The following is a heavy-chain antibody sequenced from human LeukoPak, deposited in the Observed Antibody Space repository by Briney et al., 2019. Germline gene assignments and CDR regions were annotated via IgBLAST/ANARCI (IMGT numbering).Heavy chain of an antibody. CDR1: GFTFSNAW. Sequence: GGSLRLSCAASGFTFSNAWMSWVRQAPGKGLEWVGRIKSKTDGGTTDYAAPVKGRFTISRDDSKNTLYLQMNSLKTEDTAVYYCTTSGNTVTTTWFVPREYYGMDVWGQGTTVTVSS. D-gene: IGHD4-11*01. V-gene: IGHV3-15*01. CDR3: TTSGNTVTTTWFVPREYYGMDV. CDR2: IKSKTDGGTT. J-gene: IGHJ6*02.